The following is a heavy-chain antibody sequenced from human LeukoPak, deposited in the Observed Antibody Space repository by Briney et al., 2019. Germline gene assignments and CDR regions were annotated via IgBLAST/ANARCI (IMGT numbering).Heavy chain of an antibody. D-gene: IGHD6-13*01. CDR3: ARDTPYSSSWYWFDP. CDR1: GFTFSSYA. V-gene: IGHV3-30-3*01. CDR2: ISYDGSNK. J-gene: IGHJ5*02. Sequence: GGSLRLSCAASGFTFSSYAMHWVRQAPGKGLEWVAVISYDGSNKYYADSVKGRFTISRDNSKNTLYLQMNSLRAEDTAVYYCARDTPYSSSWYWFDPWGQGTLVTVSS.